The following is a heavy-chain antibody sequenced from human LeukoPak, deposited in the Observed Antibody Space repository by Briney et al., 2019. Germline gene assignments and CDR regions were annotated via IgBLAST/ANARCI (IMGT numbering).Heavy chain of an antibody. J-gene: IGHJ4*02. Sequence: SETLSLTCTVSGYSISSGYYWGWIRQPPGKGLEWIGSIYHSGSTYYNPSLKSRVTISVDTSKNQFSLKLTSVTAADTAVYYCARAPEGSTSCFDYWGQGTLVTVSS. V-gene: IGHV4-38-2*02. CDR2: IYHSGST. D-gene: IGHD2-2*01. CDR3: ARAPEGSTSCFDY. CDR1: GYSISSGYY.